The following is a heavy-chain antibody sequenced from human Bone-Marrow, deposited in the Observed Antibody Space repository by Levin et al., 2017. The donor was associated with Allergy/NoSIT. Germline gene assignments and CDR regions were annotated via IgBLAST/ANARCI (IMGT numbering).Heavy chain of an antibody. CDR1: GGTFSGFY. J-gene: IGHJ4*02. CDR2: VSHTGST. CDR3: ARGRGSGYDFRY. V-gene: IGHV4-34*01. Sequence: PSETLSLTCAVSGGTFSGFYWSWIRQPPGKGLEWIGEVSHTGSTNYIPSLTSRITISVDMSKNHFSLELTSVTAADTGVYYCARGRGSGYDFRYWGQGIQVTVSS. D-gene: IGHD5-12*01.